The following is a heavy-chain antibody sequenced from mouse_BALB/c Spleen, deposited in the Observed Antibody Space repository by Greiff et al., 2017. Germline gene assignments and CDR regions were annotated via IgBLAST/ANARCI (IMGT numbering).Heavy chain of an antibody. V-gene: IGHV5-6-5*01. Sequence: VQLKESGGGLVKPGGSLKLSCAASGFTFSSYAMSWVRQTPEKRLEWVASISSGGSTYYPDSVKGRFTISRDNARNILYLQMSSLRSEDTAMYYCARAGPYWYFDVWGAGTTVTVSS. CDR3: ARAGPYWYFDV. CDR1: GFTFSSYA. CDR2: ISSGGST. J-gene: IGHJ1*01.